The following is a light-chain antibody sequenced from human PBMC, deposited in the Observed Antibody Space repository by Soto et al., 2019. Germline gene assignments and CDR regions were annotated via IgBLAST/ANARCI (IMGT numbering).Light chain of an antibody. CDR1: QSLLHSNGYNY. CDR3: MQALQPCT. V-gene: IGKV2-28*01. Sequence: DIVLTKSPLSLPVTPGEPASISCRSSQSLLHSNGYNYLDWYLQKPGQSPQLLIYLGSNRASGVPDRFSGSGSGTDFTLKISRVEAEDVGVYYCMQALQPCTFGQGTKVDIK. J-gene: IGKJ1*01. CDR2: LGS.